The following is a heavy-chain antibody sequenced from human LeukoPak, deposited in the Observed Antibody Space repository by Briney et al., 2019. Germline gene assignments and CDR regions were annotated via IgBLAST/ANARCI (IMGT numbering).Heavy chain of an antibody. D-gene: IGHD1-26*01. J-gene: IGHJ4*02. V-gene: IGHV4-59*01. CDR1: GGSISNYY. CDR2: IYYSGST. Sequence: SETLSLTCTVSGGSISNYYWNWIRQPPGKGLVWIGYIYYSGSTNYNPSLKSRVTMSVGTSKNRFSLKLTSVTAADTAVYYCARGFYNGSYYYFDFWRQGALVTVSS. CDR3: ARGFYNGSYYYFDF.